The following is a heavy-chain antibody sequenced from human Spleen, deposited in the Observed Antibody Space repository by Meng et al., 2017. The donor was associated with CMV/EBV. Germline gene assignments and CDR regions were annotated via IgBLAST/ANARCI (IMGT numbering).Heavy chain of an antibody. CDR2: IRYDGSGK. CDR3: VKTGLAVSGRSYYFDH. D-gene: IGHD6-19*01. V-gene: IGHV3-30*02. CDR1: GFTFSSYG. Sequence: GESLKISCAASGFTFSSYGTHWVRQAPDKGLEWVAFIRYDGSGKSYGDSVKGRFTISRDNSKNTLYLQMNSLTLEDTAVYYCVKTGLAVSGRSYYFDHWGQGTLVTVSS. J-gene: IGHJ4*02.